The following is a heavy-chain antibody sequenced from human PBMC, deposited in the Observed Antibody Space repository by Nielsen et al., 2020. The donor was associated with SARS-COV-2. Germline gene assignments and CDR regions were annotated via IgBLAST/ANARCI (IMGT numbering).Heavy chain of an antibody. D-gene: IGHD6-13*01. CDR2: IFSNDEK. CDR3: ARMVAAAGTANWFDP. Sequence: WIRQPPGKALESLAHIFSNDEKSYSTSLKTRLTISKDTSKNQVVLTMTNMDPVDTAMYYCARMVAAAGTANWFDPWGQGTLVTVSS. J-gene: IGHJ5*02. V-gene: IGHV2-26*01.